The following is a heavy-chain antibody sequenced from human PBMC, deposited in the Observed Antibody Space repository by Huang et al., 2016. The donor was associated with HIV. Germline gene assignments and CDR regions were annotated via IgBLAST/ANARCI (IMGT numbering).Heavy chain of an antibody. V-gene: IGHV3-23*01. CDR3: AKGIKSSGSYYFDY. CDR1: GFTFNNYA. Sequence: EVQLLESGGGLVQPGGSLRLSCAASGFTFNNYAMNWVRQDPGKGWEWVSTIRGNGGSTYYADSVKCRFTISRDNSKNTLYLHMNSLRVEDTAVYYCAKGIKSSGSYYFDYWGQGTLVTVSS. J-gene: IGHJ4*02. D-gene: IGHD3-10*01. CDR2: IRGNGGST.